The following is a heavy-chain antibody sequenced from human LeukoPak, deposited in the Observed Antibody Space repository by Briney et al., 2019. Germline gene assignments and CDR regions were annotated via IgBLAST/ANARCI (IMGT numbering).Heavy chain of an antibody. Sequence: SETLSLTCTVSGGSISSYYWSWIRQPPGKGLEWIGYIYYSGSTNYNPSLKSRVTISVDTSKNQFSLKLSSVTAADTAVYYCASHDQRGYSGYDPYYYYYYMDVWGKGTTVTVSS. D-gene: IGHD5-12*01. CDR1: GGSISSYY. CDR2: IYYSGST. V-gene: IGHV4-59*01. CDR3: ASHDQRGYSGYDPYYYYYYMDV. J-gene: IGHJ6*03.